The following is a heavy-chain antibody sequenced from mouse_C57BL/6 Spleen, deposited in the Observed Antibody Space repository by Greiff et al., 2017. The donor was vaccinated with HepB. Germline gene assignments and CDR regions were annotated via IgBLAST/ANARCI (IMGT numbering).Heavy chain of an antibody. CDR3: AGNYDELNY. CDR1: GYTFTDYY. D-gene: IGHD2-1*01. CDR2: INPNNGGT. Sequence: EVQLQQSGPELVKPGASVKISCKASGYTFTDYYMNWVKQSHGKSLEWIGDINPNNGGTSYNQKFKGKATLTVDKSSSTAYLERLSLTSEDSAVYYCAGNYDELNYWGQSTTLTVAS. J-gene: IGHJ2*01. V-gene: IGHV1-26*01.